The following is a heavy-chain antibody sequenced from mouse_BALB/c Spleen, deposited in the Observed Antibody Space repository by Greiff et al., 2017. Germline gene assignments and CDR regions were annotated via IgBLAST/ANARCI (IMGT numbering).Heavy chain of an antibody. Sequence: VQLQQSGAELVRPGVSVKISCKGSGYTFTDYAMHWVKQSHAKSLEWIGVISTYYGDASYNQKFKGKATMTVDKSSSTAYMELARLTSEDSAIYYCARAYYRCDDDFDYWGQGTTLTVSS. V-gene: IGHV1S137*01. J-gene: IGHJ2*01. CDR1: GYTFTDYA. D-gene: IGHD2-14*01. CDR2: ISTYYGDA. CDR3: ARAYYRCDDDFDY.